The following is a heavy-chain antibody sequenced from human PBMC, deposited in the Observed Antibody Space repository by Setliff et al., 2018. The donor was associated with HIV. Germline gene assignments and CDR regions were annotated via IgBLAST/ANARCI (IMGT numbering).Heavy chain of an antibody. V-gene: IGHV4-39*01. CDR2: IYYSGST. CDR3: ARGGGYSYGFLTRRNWFDP. Sequence: PSETLSLTCTVSGGSISSNSYYWGWFRQPPGKGLEWIGSIYYSGSTYYTPSLKSRVTISVDTSQNQFSLKLNSVTAADTAVYYCARGGGYSYGFLTRRNWFDPWGQGTLVTVSS. J-gene: IGHJ5*02. D-gene: IGHD5-18*01. CDR1: GGSISSNSYY.